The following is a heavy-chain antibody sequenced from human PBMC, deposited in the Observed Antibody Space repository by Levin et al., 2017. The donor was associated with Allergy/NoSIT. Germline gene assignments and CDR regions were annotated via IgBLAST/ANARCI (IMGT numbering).Heavy chain of an antibody. Sequence: KPSETLSLTCTVSGGSISNSYSYYWGWIRQPPGKGLEWIGNIYYSGSTYYNPSLKSRVTISVDTSKNQFSLKVSSVTAADTAVYYCARDEMVHEIQYYYGMDVWGQGTTVIVSS. CDR1: GGSISNSYSYY. J-gene: IGHJ6*02. CDR3: ARDEMVHEIQYYYGMDV. V-gene: IGHV4-39*07. CDR2: IYYSGST. D-gene: IGHD2-8*01.